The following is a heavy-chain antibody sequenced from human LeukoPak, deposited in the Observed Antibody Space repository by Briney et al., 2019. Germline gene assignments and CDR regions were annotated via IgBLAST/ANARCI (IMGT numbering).Heavy chain of an antibody. CDR3: ARGHEYSTRRYWFDP. CDR1: GYAFTSYD. D-gene: IGHD6-6*01. V-gene: IGHV1-8*03. J-gene: IGHJ5*02. Sequence: ASVKVSCKASGYAFTSYDINWVRQAPGQGLEWMGWMNPNSGNSGFAQNFQGRVTITRDTSISTAYMELSSLRSEDTAMYYCARGHEYSTRRYWFDPWGQGTLVTVSS. CDR2: MNPNSGNS.